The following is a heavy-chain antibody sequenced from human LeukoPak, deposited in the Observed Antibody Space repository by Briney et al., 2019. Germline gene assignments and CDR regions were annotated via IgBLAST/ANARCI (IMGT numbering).Heavy chain of an antibody. D-gene: IGHD6-19*01. J-gene: IGHJ4*02. V-gene: IGHV1-69*13. CDR3: ARGRGEPSSGYGY. CDR2: IIPIFGTA. Sequence: SVNVSCKASGGTFSSYAISWVRQAPGQGLEGMGGIIPIFGTANYAQKFQGRVTITADESTITAYMELSSLRSEDTAVYYCARGRGEPSSGYGYWGQGTLVTVSS. CDR1: GGTFSSYA.